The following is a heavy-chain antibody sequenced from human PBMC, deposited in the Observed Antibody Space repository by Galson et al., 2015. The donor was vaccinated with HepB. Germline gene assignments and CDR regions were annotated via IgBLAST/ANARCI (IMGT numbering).Heavy chain of an antibody. CDR1: GFNLRSHV. CDR2: LSGSGAIT. V-gene: IGHV3-23*01. J-gene: IGHJ4*02. Sequence: SLRLSCAASGFNLRSHVMTWVRQAPGKGLEWVSSLSGSGAITYYADSVKGRFTISRDNSQNRIFLHMNRLRAEDTALYYCAKDSVSGTYVPTYSDSWGQGTLVTVSS. CDR3: AKDSVSGTYVPTYSDS. D-gene: IGHD1-26*01.